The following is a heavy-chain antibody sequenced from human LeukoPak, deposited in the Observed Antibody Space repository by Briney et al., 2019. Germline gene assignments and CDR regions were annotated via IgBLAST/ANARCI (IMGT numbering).Heavy chain of an antibody. D-gene: IGHD1-1*01. J-gene: IGHJ5*02. V-gene: IGHV1-69*05. CDR1: GGTFSSYA. Sequence: SVKVSCKASGGTFSSYAISWVRQAPGQGLEWMGGIITIFGTANYAQKFQGRVTITTDESTSIAYMELSSLRSEDTAVYYCARVANEETNWFDPWGQGTLVTVSS. CDR3: ARVANEETNWFDP. CDR2: IITIFGTA.